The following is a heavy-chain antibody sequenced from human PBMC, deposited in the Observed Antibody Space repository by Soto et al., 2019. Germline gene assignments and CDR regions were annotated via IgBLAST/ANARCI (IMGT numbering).Heavy chain of an antibody. CDR2: ISYDGSNK. D-gene: IGHD6-13*01. V-gene: IGHV3-30-3*01. CDR3: ARWGAAAARGSYGMDV. CDR1: GFTFSSYA. J-gene: IGHJ6*02. Sequence: GGSLRLSCAASGFTFSSYAMHWVRQAPGKGLEWVAVISYDGSNKYYADSVKGRFTISRDNSKNTLYLQMNSLRAEDAAVYYCARWGAAAARGSYGMDVWGQGXTVNVYS.